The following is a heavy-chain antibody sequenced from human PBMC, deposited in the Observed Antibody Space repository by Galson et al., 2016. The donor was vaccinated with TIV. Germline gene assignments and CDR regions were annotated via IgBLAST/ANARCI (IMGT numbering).Heavy chain of an antibody. J-gene: IGHJ3*01. D-gene: IGHD6-13*01. CDR3: ATHSSGWYKGRAFDV. V-gene: IGHV1-2*02. Sequence: QSGAEVKEPEESLKISCKASGYSFTSYHIHWVRQAPGQGLEWMGWINPISGDTNYAQKFQGRVVMTGATSVTTVYLELSRLRSDDTAVYYCATHSSGWYKGRAFDVWGQGTMVTVSS. CDR1: GYSFTSYH. CDR2: INPISGDT.